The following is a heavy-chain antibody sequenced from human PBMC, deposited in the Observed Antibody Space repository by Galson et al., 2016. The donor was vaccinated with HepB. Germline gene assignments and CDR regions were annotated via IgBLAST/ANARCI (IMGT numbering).Heavy chain of an antibody. CDR1: GFSLSTSGVG. Sequence: PALVKPTQTLTLTCTFSGFSLSTSGVGVGWIRQPPGKALEWLALIYWDDDKRYSPSLKSRLTITKDTSKNQVVLTMTNMDPVDTATYYCALTYYYDSSGYFVGHWYFDLWGRGTLVTVSS. CDR2: IYWDDDK. D-gene: IGHD3-22*01. CDR3: ALTYYYDSSGYFVGHWYFDL. J-gene: IGHJ2*01. V-gene: IGHV2-5*02.